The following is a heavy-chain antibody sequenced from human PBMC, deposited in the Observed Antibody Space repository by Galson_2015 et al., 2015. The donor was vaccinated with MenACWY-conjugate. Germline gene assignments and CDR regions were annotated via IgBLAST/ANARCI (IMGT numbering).Heavy chain of an antibody. CDR3: ARDKEGYCSGGSCYSHGWDV. CDR2: IGSGSTHI. J-gene: IGHJ6*02. CDR1: GFTLGTYP. V-gene: IGHV3-48*01. Sequence: SLRLSCAASGFTLGTYPMHWVRLAPGKGLEWVSTIGSGSTHINYADSVKGRFTVSRDNARDSLYLQMDSLRTEDTAVYYCARDKEGYCSGGSCYSHGWDVWGRGTTVVVSS. D-gene: IGHD2-15*01.